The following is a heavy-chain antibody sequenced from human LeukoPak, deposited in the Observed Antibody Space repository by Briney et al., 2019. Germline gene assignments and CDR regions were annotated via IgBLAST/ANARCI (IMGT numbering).Heavy chain of an antibody. CDR1: GFSSYG. CDR3: ATPPRIAVAGTVDY. J-gene: IGHJ4*02. CDR2: IRYDGSNK. D-gene: IGHD6-19*01. V-gene: IGHV3-30*02. Sequence: PGGSLRLSCAASGFSSYGMHWVRQAPGKGLEWVAFIRYDGSNKYYADSVKGRFTISRDNSKNTLYLQMNSLRAEDTAVYYCATPPRIAVAGTVDYWGQGTLVTVSS.